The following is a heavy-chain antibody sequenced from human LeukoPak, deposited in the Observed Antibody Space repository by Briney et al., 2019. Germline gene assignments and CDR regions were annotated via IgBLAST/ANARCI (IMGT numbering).Heavy chain of an antibody. CDR3: ARLHPYTTGWYVGADY. CDR2: IYPGDSDT. J-gene: IGHJ4*02. D-gene: IGHD6-19*01. V-gene: IGHV5-51*01. CDR1: GYIFTTYW. Sequence: GESLKISCKTSGYIFTTYWIGWVRQMPGRGLEWMALIYPGDSDTRYSPSFRGQVTISADKSITTAYLQWRSLKASDTAIYYRARLHPYTTGWYVGADYWGQGTLVSVSS.